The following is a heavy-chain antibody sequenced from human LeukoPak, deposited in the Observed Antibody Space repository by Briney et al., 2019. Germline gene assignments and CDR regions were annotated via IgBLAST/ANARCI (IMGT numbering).Heavy chain of an antibody. D-gene: IGHD3-16*02. J-gene: IGHJ4*02. Sequence: SETLSLTCAVYGGSFSGYYWSWIRQPPGKGLEWIEEINHSGSTNYNPSLKSRATISVDTSKNQFSLKLSSVTAADTAVYYCARKTVWGSYRWDYWGQGTLVTVSS. CDR3: ARKTVWGSYRWDY. V-gene: IGHV4-34*01. CDR2: INHSGST. CDR1: GGSFSGYY.